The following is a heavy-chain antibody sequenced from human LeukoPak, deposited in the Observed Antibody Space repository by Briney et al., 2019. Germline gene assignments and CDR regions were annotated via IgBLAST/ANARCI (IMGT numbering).Heavy chain of an antibody. D-gene: IGHD3-3*01. CDR2: ISSSSIYI. V-gene: IGHV3-21*01. CDR1: GFTFSSYS. J-gene: IGHJ4*02. Sequence: GGSLRLSCAGSGFTFSSYSMNWVRQAPGKGLEWVSSISSSSIYIYDADSVKGRFTISRDNAKNSLYLQMNSLKAEDTAVYYCARTLHGYYDFWSGYEYYFDYWGQGTLVAVSS. CDR3: ARTLHGYYDFWSGYEYYFDY.